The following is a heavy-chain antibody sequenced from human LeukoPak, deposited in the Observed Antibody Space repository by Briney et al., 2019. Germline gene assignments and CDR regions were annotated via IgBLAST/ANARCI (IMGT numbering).Heavy chain of an antibody. CDR1: GFTFSSYS. CDR2: ISSSSSYI. Sequence: GGSLRLSCAASGFTFSSYSMNWVRQAPGKGLEWVSSISSSSSYIYYADSVKGRFTISRDNAKNSLYLQMNSLRAEDTAVYYCARGLWFGELGIFDYWGQGTLVTVSS. D-gene: IGHD3-10*01. CDR3: ARGLWFGELGIFDY. V-gene: IGHV3-21*01. J-gene: IGHJ4*02.